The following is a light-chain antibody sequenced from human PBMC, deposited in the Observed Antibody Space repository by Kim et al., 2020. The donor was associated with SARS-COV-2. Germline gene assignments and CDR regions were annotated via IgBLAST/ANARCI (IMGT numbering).Light chain of an antibody. Sequence: SPGERAPRSCRASQRVSSRYLAWYQQKPGQAPRLLIYGASSRATGIPDRFSGSGSGTDFTLTISRLEPEDFAVYYCQQYGSSPLYTFGQGTKLEI. J-gene: IGKJ2*01. V-gene: IGKV3-20*01. CDR2: GAS. CDR1: QRVSSRY. CDR3: QQYGSSPLYT.